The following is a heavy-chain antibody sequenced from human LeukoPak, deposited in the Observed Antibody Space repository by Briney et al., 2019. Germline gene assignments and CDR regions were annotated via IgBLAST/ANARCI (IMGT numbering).Heavy chain of an antibody. D-gene: IGHD2-15*01. J-gene: IGHJ4*02. Sequence: PGESLKISCKGSGNSFPIYWIGWVRQMPGKGLEWMGIIYPADSDTRYSPSFQGQVTISADKFLSTAYLQWSSLKASDTAIYYCARGSQDIRYTHSFDYWGQGTLVTVSS. V-gene: IGHV5-51*01. CDR1: GNSFPIYW. CDR3: ARGSQDIRYTHSFDY. CDR2: IYPADSDT.